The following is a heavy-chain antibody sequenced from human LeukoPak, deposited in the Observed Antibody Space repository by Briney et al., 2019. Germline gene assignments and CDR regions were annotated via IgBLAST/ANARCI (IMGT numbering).Heavy chain of an antibody. J-gene: IGHJ4*02. CDR1: GGTFSSYA. D-gene: IGHD3-22*01. Sequence: SVKVSCKASGGTFSSYAISWMRQAPGQGLEWMGGIIPIFGTANYAQKFQGRVTITADESTSTAYMELSSLRSEDTAVFYCAGSLKFITMIPHYWGQGTLVTVSS. CDR3: AGSLKFITMIPHY. V-gene: IGHV1-69*13. CDR2: IIPIFGTA.